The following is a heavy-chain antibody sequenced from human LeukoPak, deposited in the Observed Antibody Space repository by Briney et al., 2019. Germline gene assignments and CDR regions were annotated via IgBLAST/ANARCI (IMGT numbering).Heavy chain of an antibody. Sequence: GGSLRLSCAASGFTFSSYSMNWVRQAPGKGLEWVSYISNSGATIYYADSVKGRFTISRDNAKSSLFLQMNSLRAEDTGVYYCARATFSSSGHSYWGQGTLVTVFS. V-gene: IGHV3-48*04. D-gene: IGHD6-13*01. CDR2: ISNSGATI. CDR1: GFTFSSYS. CDR3: ARATFSSSGHSY. J-gene: IGHJ4*02.